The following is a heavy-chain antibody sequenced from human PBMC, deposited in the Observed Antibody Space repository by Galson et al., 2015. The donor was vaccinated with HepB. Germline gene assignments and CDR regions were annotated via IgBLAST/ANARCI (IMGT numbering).Heavy chain of an antibody. V-gene: IGHV3-23*01. CDR2: IVGSGSGA. CDR1: GFTFSNHA. Sequence: SLRLSCAASGFTFSNHAMSWVRQAPGKGLEWVAGIVGSGSGAYYADTVKGRFTISRVNSRSMLYLQLTSLKAEDTATYYCANPGGAPVGASYSDFWGQGTLVTVSS. D-gene: IGHD3-16*01. CDR3: ANPGGAPVGASYSDF. J-gene: IGHJ4*02.